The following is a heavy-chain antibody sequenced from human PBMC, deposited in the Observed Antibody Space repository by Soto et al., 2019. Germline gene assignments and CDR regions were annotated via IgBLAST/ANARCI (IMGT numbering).Heavy chain of an antibody. J-gene: IGHJ4*01. CDR1: GYGFIVFF. V-gene: IGHV1-2*02. CDR2: INPYTGET. Sequence: ASVKVSCKASGYGFIVFFIHFVRQAPGQGLEWMGWINPYTGETNYAQKFQGRVIMTSAAAISTAYMELNSLTSDDTAVYYCTRPLRATAGTTFYYWGQGSLVTVSS. D-gene: IGHD1-1*01. CDR3: TRPLRATAGTTFYY.